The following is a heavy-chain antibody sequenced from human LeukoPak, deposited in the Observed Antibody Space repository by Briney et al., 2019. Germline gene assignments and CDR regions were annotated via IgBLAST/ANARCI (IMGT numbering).Heavy chain of an antibody. D-gene: IGHD3-22*01. Sequence: GASVKASCKASGGTFSSYAISWVRQAPGQGLEWMGGIIPIFGTANYAQKFQGRVTITADESTSTAYMELSSLRSEDTAVYYCAGAYSGYRLWYFDYWGQGTLVTVSS. CDR2: IIPIFGTA. CDR3: AGAYSGYRLWYFDY. J-gene: IGHJ4*02. V-gene: IGHV1-69*13. CDR1: GGTFSSYA.